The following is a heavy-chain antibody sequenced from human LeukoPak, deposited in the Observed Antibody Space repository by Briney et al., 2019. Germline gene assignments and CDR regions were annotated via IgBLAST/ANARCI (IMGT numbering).Heavy chain of an antibody. D-gene: IGHD3-10*01. CDR2: IYYSGST. V-gene: IGHV4-39*01. Sequence: SETLSLTCTASGGSISSSSCYWGWIRQPPRKGLGWVGSIYYSGSTYYNPSLKSRVTISVDTSKNQFSLKLSSVTAADTAVYYCARRGITMVRGVFDYWGQGTLVTVSS. J-gene: IGHJ4*02. CDR3: ARRGITMVRGVFDY. CDR1: GGSISSSSCY.